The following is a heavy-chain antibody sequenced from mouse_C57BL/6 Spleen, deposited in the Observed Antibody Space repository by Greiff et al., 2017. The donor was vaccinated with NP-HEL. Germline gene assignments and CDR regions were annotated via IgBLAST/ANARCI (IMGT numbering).Heavy chain of an antibody. Sequence: VQLQQPGAELVMPGASVKLSCKASGYTFTSYWMHWVKQRPGQGLEWIGEIDPSDSYTNYNQKFKGKSTLTVDKSSSTAYMQLSSLTSEDSAVYYCASPLIYYGNYSFAYWGQGTLVTVSA. CDR1: GYTFTSYW. D-gene: IGHD2-1*01. J-gene: IGHJ3*01. CDR3: ASPLIYYGNYSFAY. CDR2: IDPSDSYT. V-gene: IGHV1-69*01.